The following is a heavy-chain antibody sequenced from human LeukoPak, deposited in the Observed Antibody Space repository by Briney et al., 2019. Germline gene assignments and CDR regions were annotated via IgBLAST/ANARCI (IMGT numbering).Heavy chain of an antibody. CDR1: GFTFSAFW. Sequence: GGSLRLSCAASGFTFSAFWMTWVRQAPGKGLEWVANIKPNGSEKSYVDSVKGRFTISRDNAKNSLYLEMNSLRAEDTALYYCTTNTGDDWGQGTLVTVSS. CDR3: TTNTGDD. D-gene: IGHD2-8*02. CDR2: IKPNGSEK. V-gene: IGHV3-7*01. J-gene: IGHJ4*02.